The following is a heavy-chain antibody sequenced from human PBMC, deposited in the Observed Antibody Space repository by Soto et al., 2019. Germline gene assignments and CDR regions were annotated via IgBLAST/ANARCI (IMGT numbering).Heavy chain of an antibody. D-gene: IGHD2-2*01. J-gene: IGHJ4*02. CDR1: GGTFNNYV. CDR2: ILPIFATA. CDR3: AGRCDSTTCLGHFDY. Sequence: QVQLVQSGGEVKKPGSSVKVSCKASGGTFNNYVVNWVQQAPGQGLEWMGGILPIFATANYAQKFQGRVTITADKSTSTAYMELTSLRSEDTAVYYCAGRCDSTTCLGHFDYWGQGTLVTVAS. V-gene: IGHV1-69*06.